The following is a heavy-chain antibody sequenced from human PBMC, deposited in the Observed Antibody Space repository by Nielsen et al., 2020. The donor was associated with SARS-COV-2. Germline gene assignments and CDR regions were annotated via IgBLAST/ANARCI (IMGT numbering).Heavy chain of an antibody. J-gene: IGHJ3*02. CDR2: ISSSSSYI. V-gene: IGHV3-21*01. Sequence: WIRQPPGKGLEWVSSISSSSSYIYYADSVKGRFTISRDNAKNSLYLQMNSLRAEDTAVYYCARDGSDAFDIWGQGTTVTVSS. CDR3: ARDGSDAFDI.